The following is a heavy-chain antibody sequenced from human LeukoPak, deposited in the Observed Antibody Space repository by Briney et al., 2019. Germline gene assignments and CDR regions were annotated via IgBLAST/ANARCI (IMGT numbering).Heavy chain of an antibody. CDR3: ARDSSGYQVHFDY. J-gene: IGHJ4*02. V-gene: IGHV3-33*08. D-gene: IGHD3-22*01. CDR1: GFTFSSYA. CDR2: IWYDGSNK. Sequence: QTGGSLRLSCAASGFTFSSYAMSWVRQAPGKGLEWVAVIWYDGSNKYYADSVKGRFTISRDNSKNTLYLQMNSLRAEDTAVYYCARDSSGYQVHFDYWGQGTLVTVSS.